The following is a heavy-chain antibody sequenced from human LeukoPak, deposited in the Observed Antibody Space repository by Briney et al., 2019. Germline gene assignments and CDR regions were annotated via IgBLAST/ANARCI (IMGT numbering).Heavy chain of an antibody. V-gene: IGHV3-30*03. CDR2: ISYDGTNY. D-gene: IGHD4-17*01. Sequence: GTSLRLSCAASGFTFSNYGMHWVRQAPGKGLEWVALISYDGTNYYYADSVRGRFTISRDNSKNTLYLQMDSLRAEDTAVYYCARRDGDNDRGFDYWGQGTLVTVSS. J-gene: IGHJ4*02. CDR1: GFTFSNYG. CDR3: ARRDGDNDRGFDY.